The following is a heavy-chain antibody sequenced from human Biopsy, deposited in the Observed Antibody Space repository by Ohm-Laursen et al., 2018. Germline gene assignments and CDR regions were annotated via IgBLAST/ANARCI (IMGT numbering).Heavy chain of an antibody. V-gene: IGHV4-34*01. CDR2: INHSGRT. J-gene: IGHJ6*02. D-gene: IGHD3-22*01. CDR1: GGSISNYY. CDR3: VRGVDYYDPYHYYALDV. Sequence: SQTLSLTCTVSGGSISNYYCAWIRQTPGKGLEWIGEINHSGRTNYNPSLKSRVTISVDTSKNQFSLKVRSVTAADTAVYYCVRGVDYYDPYHYYALDVWGQGTTVTVSS.